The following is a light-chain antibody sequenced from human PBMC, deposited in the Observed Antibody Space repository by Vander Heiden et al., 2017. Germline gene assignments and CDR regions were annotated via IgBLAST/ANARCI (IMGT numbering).Light chain of an antibody. J-gene: IGKJ1*01. CDR3: MQLGT. Sequence: DVVMTQSPLSLPVTIGQPASISCRSSQSLVYSDGNIYLNGVQQRPGQSTRRLIYKVSNRDSGVQDRFSGSGSGIDFTRKISRVEAEDVGCYDGMQLGTFGQGTKVEIK. CDR1: QSLVYSDGNIY. CDR2: KVS. V-gene: IGKV2-30*01.